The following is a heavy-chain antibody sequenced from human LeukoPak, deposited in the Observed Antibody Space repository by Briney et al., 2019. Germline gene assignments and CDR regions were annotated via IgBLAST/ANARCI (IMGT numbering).Heavy chain of an antibody. CDR1: GYSFTSYW. J-gene: IGHJ6*04. CDR2: IDPSDSYT. Sequence: GESLKISCKGSGYSFTSYWISWVRQMPGKGLEWMGRIDPSDSYTNYSPSFQGHVTISADKSISTAYLQWSSLKASDTAMYYCARHPIAVAGTNYYYYYGMDVWGKGTTVTVSP. V-gene: IGHV5-10-1*01. CDR3: ARHPIAVAGTNYYYYYGMDV. D-gene: IGHD6-19*01.